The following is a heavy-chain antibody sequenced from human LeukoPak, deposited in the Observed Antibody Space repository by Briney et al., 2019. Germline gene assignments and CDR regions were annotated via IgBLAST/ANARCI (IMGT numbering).Heavy chain of an antibody. CDR3: AKGSYYDSSGSFYFDY. CDR1: GFTFSSYA. V-gene: IGHV3-23*01. D-gene: IGHD3-22*01. CDR2: ISGSGGST. J-gene: IGHJ4*02. Sequence: GGSLRLSCAASGFTFSSYAMSWVRQAPGKGLEWVSGISGSGGSTYYADSVKGRFTISRDNSKNTLYVQVNSLGTEDTAAYYCAKGSYYDSSGSFYFDYWGQGTLVTVSS.